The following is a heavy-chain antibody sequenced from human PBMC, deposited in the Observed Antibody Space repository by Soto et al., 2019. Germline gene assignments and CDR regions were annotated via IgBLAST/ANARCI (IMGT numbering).Heavy chain of an antibody. J-gene: IGHJ5*02. D-gene: IGHD3-9*01. CDR1: GFTFSSYE. V-gene: IGHV3-48*03. CDR2: ISSSGSTI. CDR3: ARESYDILTGPNWFDP. Sequence: PVGSLRLSCAASGFTFSSYEMNWVRQAPGKGLEWVSYISSSGSTIYYADSVKGRFTISRDNAKNSLYLQMNSLRAEDTAVYYCARESYDILTGPNWFDPWGQGTLVTVSS.